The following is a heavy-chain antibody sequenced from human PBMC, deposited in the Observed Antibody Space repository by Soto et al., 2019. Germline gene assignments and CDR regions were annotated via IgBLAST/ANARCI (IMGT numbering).Heavy chain of an antibody. J-gene: IGHJ4*02. V-gene: IGHV4-34*01. CDR2: INHSGST. CDR1: GGSFSGYY. CDR3: ARGRYESGYNSGWYFDY. D-gene: IGHD6-19*01. Sequence: SETLSLTCAVYGGSFSGYYWSWIRQPPGKGLEWIGEINHSGSTNYNPSLKSRVTISVDTSKNQFSLKLSSVTAADTAVYYCARGRYESGYNSGWYFDYWGQGTLVTVSS.